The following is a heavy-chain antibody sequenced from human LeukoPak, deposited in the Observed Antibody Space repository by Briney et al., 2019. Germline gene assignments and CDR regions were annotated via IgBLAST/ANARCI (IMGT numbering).Heavy chain of an antibody. CDR2: ISTTGSTI. D-gene: IGHD6-19*01. CDR3: ARDRWVAGKYEGDLDY. Sequence: GGSLRLSCAASGFSFRNHEMNWVRQAPGKGLEWVSYISTTGSTIYYADSVKGRFTISRDNAETSLYLQMNSLRAEDTAVYYCARDRWVAGKYEGDLDYWGQGTLVTVSS. J-gene: IGHJ4*02. V-gene: IGHV3-48*03. CDR1: GFSFRNHE.